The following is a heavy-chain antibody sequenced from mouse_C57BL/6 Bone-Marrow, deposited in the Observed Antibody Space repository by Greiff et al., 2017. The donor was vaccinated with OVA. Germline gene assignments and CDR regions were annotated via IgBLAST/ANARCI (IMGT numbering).Heavy chain of an antibody. V-gene: IGHV1-18*01. Sequence: EVQLQQSGPELVKPGASVKIPCKASGYTFTDYNMDWVKQSHGKSLEWIGDINPNNGGTIYNQKFKGKATLTVDKSSSTAYMELRSLTSEDTAVYYCARRFYYGSPYYAMDYWGQGTSVTGSS. J-gene: IGHJ4*01. CDR3: ARRFYYGSPYYAMDY. CDR2: INPNNGGT. D-gene: IGHD1-1*01. CDR1: GYTFTDYN.